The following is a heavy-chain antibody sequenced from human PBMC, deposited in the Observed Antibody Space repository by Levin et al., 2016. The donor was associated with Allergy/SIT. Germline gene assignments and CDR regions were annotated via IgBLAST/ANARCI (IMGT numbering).Heavy chain of an antibody. CDR2: MNPNTGDT. D-gene: IGHD2-15*01. CDR3: ARRNFINCNGDNCHHYFGP. CDR1: GYTFSDYY. J-gene: IGHJ5*02. Sequence: ASVKVSCKASGYTFSDYYVHWVRQAPGQGLEWMAWMNPNTGDTNYAQNFQGRVTLTRDMSITTAYMEVSGLRSDDTAVYYCARRNFINCNGDNCHHYFGPWGQGTVVTVSS. V-gene: IGHV1-2*02.